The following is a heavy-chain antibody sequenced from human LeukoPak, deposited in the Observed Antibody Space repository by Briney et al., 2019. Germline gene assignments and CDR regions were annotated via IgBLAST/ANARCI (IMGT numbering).Heavy chain of an antibody. Sequence: EASVKVSCKASGGTFSTYAISWLRQAPGQGLEWMGWVSAYADNTNYVQKIQGRVTMTTDTSTSTAYMELRSLRSDDTAVYYCARDCIGCHGFDYWGQGTLVTVSS. D-gene: IGHD2-15*01. CDR3: ARDCIGCHGFDY. CDR2: VSAYADNT. CDR1: GGTFSTYA. V-gene: IGHV1-18*01. J-gene: IGHJ4*02.